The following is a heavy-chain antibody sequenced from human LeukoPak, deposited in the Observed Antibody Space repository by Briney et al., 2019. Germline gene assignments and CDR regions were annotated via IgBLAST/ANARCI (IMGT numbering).Heavy chain of an antibody. CDR2: IYTSGST. J-gene: IGHJ6*03. Sequence: SETLSLTCTVSGGSISSYYWSWIRQPAGKGLEWIGRIYTSGSTNYNPSLKSRVTTSVDTSKNQFSLKLSSVTAADTAVYYCARVVYSRASYYYMDVWGKGTTVTISS. CDR1: GGSISSYY. V-gene: IGHV4-4*07. D-gene: IGHD2-8*01. CDR3: ARVVYSRASYYYMDV.